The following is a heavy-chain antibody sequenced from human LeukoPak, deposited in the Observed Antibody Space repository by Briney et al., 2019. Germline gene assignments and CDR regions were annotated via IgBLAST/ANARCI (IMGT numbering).Heavy chain of an antibody. J-gene: IGHJ5*02. V-gene: IGHV2-70*04. CDR1: GFSLSVSGMR. CDR2: IDWDDDK. CDR3: ARMYYANWFDP. D-gene: IGHD3-3*01. Sequence: SGPTLVNPTQTLTLTCTFSGFSLSVSGMRVSWIRQPPGKALEWLARIDWDDDKFYSTSLKTRLTISKDTSKNQVVLTMTNMDPVDTGTYYCARMYYANWFDPWGQGTLVTVSS.